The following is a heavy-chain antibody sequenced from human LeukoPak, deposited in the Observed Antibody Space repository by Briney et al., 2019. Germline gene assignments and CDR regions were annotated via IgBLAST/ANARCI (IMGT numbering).Heavy chain of an antibody. CDR3: ARIYCSGGSCYPPYYGMDV. Sequence: SVKVSCKASGGTFSSYAISWVRQAPGQGLEWMGRIIPIFVIANYEQKYQGRVTITADKSTSTAYMELSSLRSEDTAVYYCARIYCSGGSCYPPYYGMDVWGQRTTVTVSS. CDR1: GGTFSSYA. D-gene: IGHD2-15*01. CDR2: IIPIFVIA. V-gene: IGHV1-69*04. J-gene: IGHJ6*02.